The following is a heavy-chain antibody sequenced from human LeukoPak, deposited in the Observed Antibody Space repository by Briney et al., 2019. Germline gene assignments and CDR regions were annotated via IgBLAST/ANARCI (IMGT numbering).Heavy chain of an antibody. J-gene: IGHJ5*02. CDR2: INPSGGST. Sequence: ASVKVSCKASGYTFTSYYMHWVRQAPGQGLEWMGIINPSGGSTSYAQKFQGRVTMTRDTSTSTVYMELSSLRSEDTAVYYCARDSYVGYCSGGSCLNGNNWFDPWGQGTLVTVSS. CDR1: GYTFTSYY. CDR3: ARDSYVGYCSGGSCLNGNNWFDP. D-gene: IGHD2-15*01. V-gene: IGHV1-46*01.